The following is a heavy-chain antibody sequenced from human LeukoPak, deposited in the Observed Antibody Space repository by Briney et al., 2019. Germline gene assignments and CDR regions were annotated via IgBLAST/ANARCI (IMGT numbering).Heavy chain of an antibody. CDR2: IHSGRNT. CDR1: AGSLSSYY. Sequence: SETLSLTCTVSAGSLSSYYWSWIRQLAGKGMEWIGVIHSGRNTYYNPSLHSRVALSIDTSKNQFSLMLPSGTAADTAVYFCARDRPYVRLPGGGGHWGQGILVIVSS. J-gene: IGHJ4*02. D-gene: IGHD2-8*02. CDR3: ARDRPYVRLPGGGGH. V-gene: IGHV4-4*07.